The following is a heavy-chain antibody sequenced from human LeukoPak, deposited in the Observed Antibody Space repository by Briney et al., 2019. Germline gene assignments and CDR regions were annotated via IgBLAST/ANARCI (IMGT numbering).Heavy chain of an antibody. CDR1: GYSISSGYY. J-gene: IGHJ5*02. CDR3: ARGGQPLLGNWFDP. CDR2: IYHSGST. Sequence: PSETLSLTCTVSGYSISSGYYWGWIRQPPGKGLEWIGSIYHSGSTYYNPSLKSRVTISVHTSKNQFSMKLSSVTAADTAVYYCARGGQPLLGNWFDPWGRGTLVTVSS. D-gene: IGHD2-21*02. V-gene: IGHV4-38-2*02.